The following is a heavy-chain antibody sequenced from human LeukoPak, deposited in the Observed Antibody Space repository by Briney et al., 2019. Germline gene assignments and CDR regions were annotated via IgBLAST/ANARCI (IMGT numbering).Heavy chain of an antibody. CDR1: GYTFTSYD. V-gene: IGHV1-8*01. Sequence: ASVKVSCKASGYTFTSYDINWVRQATGQGLEWMGWMNPNSGNTGYAQKFQGRVTMTRNTSISTAYMELSSLRSEDTAVYYCASWDSSGYYYAEVRYGMDVWGQGTTVTVSS. D-gene: IGHD3-22*01. J-gene: IGHJ6*02. CDR3: ASWDSSGYYYAEVRYGMDV. CDR2: MNPNSGNT.